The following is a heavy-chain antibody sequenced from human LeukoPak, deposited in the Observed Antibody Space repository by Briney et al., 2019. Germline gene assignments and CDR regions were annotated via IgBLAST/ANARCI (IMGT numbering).Heavy chain of an antibody. Sequence: SETLSLTCAVYGGSFSGYYWSWIRQPPGKGLEWIGEINHSGSTNYNPSLKSRVTISVDTSKNQFSLKLSSVTAADTAVYYYARGDYGDYFRYFDYWGQGTLVTVSS. CDR2: INHSGST. CDR1: GGSFSGYY. V-gene: IGHV4-34*01. J-gene: IGHJ4*02. D-gene: IGHD4-17*01. CDR3: ARGDYGDYFRYFDY.